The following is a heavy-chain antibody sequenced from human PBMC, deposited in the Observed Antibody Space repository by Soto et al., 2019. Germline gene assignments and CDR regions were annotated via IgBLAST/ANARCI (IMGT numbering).Heavy chain of an antibody. V-gene: IGHV3-48*03. CDR1: GFTFSSYE. Sequence: GESLKISCAASGFTFSSYEMNWVRQAPGKGLEWVSYISSSGSTIYYADSVKGRFTISRDNAKNSLYLQMNSLRAEDTAVYYCARLAGSSSSWYYGMDVWGQGTTVTVSS. CDR3: ARLAGSSSSWYYGMDV. J-gene: IGHJ6*02. CDR2: ISSSGSTI. D-gene: IGHD6-6*01.